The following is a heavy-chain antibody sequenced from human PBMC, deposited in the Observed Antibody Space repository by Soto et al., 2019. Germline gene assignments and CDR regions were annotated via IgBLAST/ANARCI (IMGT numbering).Heavy chain of an antibody. CDR2: ISASNGNT. CDR3: ARDVNSGVRRAFDY. V-gene: IGHV1-18*01. J-gene: IGHJ4*02. D-gene: IGHD1-26*01. CDR1: GYTFTSYG. Sequence: GASVKVSCKTSGYTFTSYGINWVRQAPGQGLEWMGWISASNGNTNFAQKLQGRVTMTTDRSTSTAYVELRSLRFDDTAVYYCARDVNSGVRRAFDYWGQGTLVTVYS.